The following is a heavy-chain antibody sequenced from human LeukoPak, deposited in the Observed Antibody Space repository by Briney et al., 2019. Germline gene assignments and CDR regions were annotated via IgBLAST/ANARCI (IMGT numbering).Heavy chain of an antibody. J-gene: IGHJ4*02. D-gene: IGHD4/OR15-4a*01. CDR2: INPDGSQK. CDR3: ARRAGAYSHPYDY. V-gene: IGHV3-7*03. Sequence: GGSLRLSCAASGFTFILYWMTWVRQSPGKGLEWVADINPDGSQKYSVDSVKGRFTISRDNAKNSLFLQMNSLRAEDTAVYYCARRAGAYSHPYDYWGQGTLVTVSS. CDR1: GFTFILYW.